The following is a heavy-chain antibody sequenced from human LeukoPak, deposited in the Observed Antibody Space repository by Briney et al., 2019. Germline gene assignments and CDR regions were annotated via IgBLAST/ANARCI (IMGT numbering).Heavy chain of an antibody. CDR1: GGSISSYY. Sequence: SETLSLTCTVSGGSISSYYWSWIRQPAGKGLEWIGRIYSSGSTNYNPSLKSRVTMSVDTSMNQFSLKVSFVTAADTAVYYCARDKEYCGGDCSYWYFDLWGRGTAVTVSS. V-gene: IGHV4-4*07. J-gene: IGHJ2*01. CDR3: ARDKEYCGGDCSYWYFDL. D-gene: IGHD2-21*02. CDR2: IYSSGST.